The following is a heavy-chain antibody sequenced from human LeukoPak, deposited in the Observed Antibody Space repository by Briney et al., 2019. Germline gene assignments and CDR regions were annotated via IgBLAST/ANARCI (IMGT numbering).Heavy chain of an antibody. CDR1: EDSVSSNSAA. J-gene: IGHJ2*01. V-gene: IGHV6-1*01. D-gene: IGHD4/OR15-4a*01. Sequence: SQTLSLTCAISEDSVSSNSAAWTWIRQSPSRGLEWLGRTYYRSKWYNDYAVSVKSRITINPDTSKNQFSLQLNSVTPEDTALYYCVRGAYWAFDLWGRGTLVTVSS. CDR3: VRGAYWAFDL. CDR2: TYYRSKWYN.